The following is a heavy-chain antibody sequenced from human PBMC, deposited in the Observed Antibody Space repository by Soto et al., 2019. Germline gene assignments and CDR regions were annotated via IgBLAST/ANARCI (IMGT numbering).Heavy chain of an antibody. Sequence: PSETLSLTCTVSGGSISSYYWSWIRQPPGKGLEWIGYIYYSGSTNYNPSLKSRVTISVDTSKNQFSLKLSSVTAADTAVYYCARQTTVTSYYYYGMDVWGQGTTVTV. CDR2: IYYSGST. J-gene: IGHJ6*02. CDR3: ARQTTVTSYYYYGMDV. D-gene: IGHD4-17*01. V-gene: IGHV4-59*01. CDR1: GGSISSYY.